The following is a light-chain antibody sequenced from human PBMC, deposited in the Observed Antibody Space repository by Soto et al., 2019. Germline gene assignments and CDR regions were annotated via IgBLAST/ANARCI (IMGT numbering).Light chain of an antibody. V-gene: IGKV3-20*01. J-gene: IGKJ5*01. CDR2: RTF. CDR1: QTIANRY. CDR3: QQYDTSPPT. Sequence: EIVLTQSPGTLSLSPGERATLSCRASQTIANRYLAWYQHQPGQAPRLLIYRTFARAPGIPDRFSGGGSGTDFTLTTSRLEREDFAVYYCQQYDTSPPTFGQGTRLDIK.